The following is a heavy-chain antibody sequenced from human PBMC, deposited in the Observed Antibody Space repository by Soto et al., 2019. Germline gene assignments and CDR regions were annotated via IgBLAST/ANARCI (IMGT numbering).Heavy chain of an antibody. CDR1: GFTFSSYG. D-gene: IGHD6-19*01. CDR3: ANLLDSSGWYRLLFDY. Sequence: QVQLVESGGGVVQPGRSLRLSCAASGFTFSSYGMHWVRQAPGKGLEWVAVISYDGSNKYYADSVKGRFTISRDNSKKTLYLQMNSLRAEDTVVYYCANLLDSSGWYRLLFDYWGQGTLVTVSS. CDR2: ISYDGSNK. V-gene: IGHV3-30*18. J-gene: IGHJ4*02.